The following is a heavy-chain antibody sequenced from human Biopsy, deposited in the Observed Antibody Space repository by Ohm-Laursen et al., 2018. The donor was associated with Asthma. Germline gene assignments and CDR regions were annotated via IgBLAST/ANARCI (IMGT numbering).Heavy chain of an antibody. CDR2: ISKDASTQ. D-gene: IGHD1-1*01. CDR1: GFSFSNFA. CDR3: VRDGTDDAFDI. V-gene: IGHV3-30*01. J-gene: IGHJ3*02. Sequence: SLKLSCTAFGFSFSNFAIHWVRQAPGKGLEWVGVISKDASTQDYADSVKGRFTMARDNSKNTLDLQMNSLREEDTAVYYCVRDGTDDAFDIWGQGTVVSVSS.